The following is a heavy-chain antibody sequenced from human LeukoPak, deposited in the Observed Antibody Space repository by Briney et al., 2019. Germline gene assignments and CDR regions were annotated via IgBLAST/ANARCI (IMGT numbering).Heavy chain of an antibody. CDR1: GGSISPYF. CDR3: ARDRQGEPVGDAFDI. V-gene: IGHV4-4*07. CDR2: ISSTGNT. D-gene: IGHD1-14*01. J-gene: IGHJ3*02. Sequence: TSETLSLTCTVSGGSISPYFWSWIRQPAGKGLEYLGRISSTGNTNYNPSLRSRVTMSVDTSKNQFSLKLSSVTAADTAVYYCARDRQGEPVGDAFDIWGQGTMVTVSS.